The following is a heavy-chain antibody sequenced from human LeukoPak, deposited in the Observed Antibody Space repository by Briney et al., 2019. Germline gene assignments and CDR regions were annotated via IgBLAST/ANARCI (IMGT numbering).Heavy chain of an antibody. CDR3: ARATYYYDSSGFPTPSDAFDI. CDR2: IYYSGST. D-gene: IGHD3-22*01. Sequence: SETLSLTCTVSGGSISSYYWSWLRQSPGKGLEWIGYIYYSGSTNYNPSLKSRVTISVDTSKNQFSLKLSSVTAADTAVYYCARATYYYDSSGFPTPSDAFDIWGQGTMVTVSS. CDR1: GGSISSYY. J-gene: IGHJ3*02. V-gene: IGHV4-59*01.